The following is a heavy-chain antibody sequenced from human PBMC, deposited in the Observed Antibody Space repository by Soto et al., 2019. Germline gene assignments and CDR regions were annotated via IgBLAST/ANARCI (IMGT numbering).Heavy chain of an antibody. D-gene: IGHD7-27*01. J-gene: IGHJ3*02. Sequence: QVQLVESGGGLVKPGGSLRLSCAASGITFSDYYMSWIRQAPGKGLEWVSYISSSGSPIYYADSVKGRFTISRDNAKKSLYLQMNSLRAEDTAVYFCVRDRTLGINRGPSDAFDIWGKGKMVTVSS. CDR2: ISSSGSPI. V-gene: IGHV3-11*01. CDR1: GITFSDYY. CDR3: VRDRTLGINRGPSDAFDI.